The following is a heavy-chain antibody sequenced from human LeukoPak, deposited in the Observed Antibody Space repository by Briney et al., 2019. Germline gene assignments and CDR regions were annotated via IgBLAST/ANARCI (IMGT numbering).Heavy chain of an antibody. J-gene: IGHJ6*02. Sequence: PSETLSLTCAVYGGSFSGYYWSWIRQPPGKGLEWIGEINHSGNTNYNPSLKSRVTISVDTSKNQFSLKLSSVTAADTAVYYCARGRYGSGSYYPYYYYYYGMDVWGQGTTVTVSS. V-gene: IGHV4-34*01. CDR3: ARGRYGSGSYYPYYYYYYGMDV. D-gene: IGHD3-10*01. CDR2: INHSGNT. CDR1: GGSFSGYY.